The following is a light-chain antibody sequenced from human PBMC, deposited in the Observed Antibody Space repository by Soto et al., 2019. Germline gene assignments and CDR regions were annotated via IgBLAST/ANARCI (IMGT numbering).Light chain of an antibody. V-gene: IGLV1-51*02. J-gene: IGLJ3*02. CDR1: SSNIGSDF. CDR2: ENN. Sequence: QAVVTQPPSVSAAPGQKVTISCSGSSSNIGSDFVSWYQQLPRTAPQLLIYENNKRPSGIPDRFSGSKSATSATLGITGLQTGDEAEYYCAAWDTSLSGGVFGGGTKLTVL. CDR3: AAWDTSLSGGV.